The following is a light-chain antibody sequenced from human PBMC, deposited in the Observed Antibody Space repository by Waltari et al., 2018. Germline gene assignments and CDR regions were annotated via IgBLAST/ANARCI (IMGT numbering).Light chain of an antibody. CDR2: KIS. J-gene: IGKJ2*01. V-gene: IGKV2-30*02. CDR3: MQGSRWPRT. Sequence: DVVMTQSPLSLSVTLGQTASMSCRSSQSPIHSDGNTYFNWFQQRPGQSPTRLIYKISRRDSGVPDRFSGSGSGTDFTLTISRVEAEDVGVYYCMQGSRWPRTFGQGTKLEI. CDR1: QSPIHSDGNTY.